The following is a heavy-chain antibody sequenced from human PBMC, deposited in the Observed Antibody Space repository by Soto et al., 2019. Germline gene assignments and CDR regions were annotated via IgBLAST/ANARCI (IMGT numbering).Heavy chain of an antibody. CDR2: IWYDGSNK. Sequence: QVQLVESGGGVVQPGRSLRLSCAASGFTFSSYGMHWVRQAPGKGLEWVAVIWYDGSNKYYADSVKGRFTISRDNSKNSLYLQMNSLRAEDTAVYYCARKRYYYGMDVWGQGTTVTVSS. CDR1: GFTFSSYG. J-gene: IGHJ6*02. CDR3: ARKRYYYGMDV. V-gene: IGHV3-33*01.